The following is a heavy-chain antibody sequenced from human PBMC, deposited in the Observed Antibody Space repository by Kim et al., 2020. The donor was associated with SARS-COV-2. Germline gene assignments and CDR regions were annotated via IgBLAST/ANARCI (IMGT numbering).Heavy chain of an antibody. Sequence: ASVKVSCKASGYTFTGYYMHWVRQAPGQGLEWMGWINPNSGGTNYAQKFQGWVTMTRDTSISTAYMELSRLRSDDTAVYYCARDLGRVWFGELGSHLRREYGMDVWGQGTTVTVSS. CDR1: GYTFTGYY. CDR2: INPNSGGT. CDR3: ARDLGRVWFGELGSHLRREYGMDV. D-gene: IGHD3-10*01. V-gene: IGHV1-2*04. J-gene: IGHJ6*02.